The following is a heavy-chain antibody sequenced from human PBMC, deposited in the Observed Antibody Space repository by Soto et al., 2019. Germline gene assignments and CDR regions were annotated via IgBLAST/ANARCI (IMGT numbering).Heavy chain of an antibody. CDR1: GFSLTTSGVG. CDR3: AHRVLRTVFGLVTTTAIYFDY. Sequence: QITLNESGPTVVRPTETLTLTCRFSGFSLTTSGVGVGWIRQSPGKAPEWLALIYWDDDKRYSASLKSRLTITKDTSKNQVVLTLSDLDPTDTATYYCAHRVLRTVFGLVTTTAIYFDYWGQGTPVAASS. CDR2: IYWDDDK. D-gene: IGHD3-3*01. J-gene: IGHJ4*02. V-gene: IGHV2-5*02.